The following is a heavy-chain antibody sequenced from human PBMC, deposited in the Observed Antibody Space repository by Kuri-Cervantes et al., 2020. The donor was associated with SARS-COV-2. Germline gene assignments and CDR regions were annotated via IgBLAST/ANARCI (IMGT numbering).Heavy chain of an antibody. D-gene: IGHD5-18*01. V-gene: IGHV4-59*08. CDR2: ISYSGST. CDR1: GGSISSCY. CDR3: ARRGYINGRIHYHYMDV. Sequence: ESLKISCAVYGGSISSCYRSWIRQPPGKGLEWIGYISYSGSTDYNPSLKSRVTISVDTSENQFSLKVSSVTAADTAVYYCARRGYINGRIHYHYMDVWGKGTTVTVSS. J-gene: IGHJ6*03.